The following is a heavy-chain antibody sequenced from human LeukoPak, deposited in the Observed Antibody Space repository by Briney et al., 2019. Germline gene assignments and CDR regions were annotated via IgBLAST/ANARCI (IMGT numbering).Heavy chain of an antibody. CDR3: ARGGLLYDFLTGYYAPGLEYFHH. CDR2: IIPHVGSP. D-gene: IGHD3/OR15-3a*01. Sequence: SVKVSCKTSGDTFSYYSISWVRQAPGQGLQWLGGIIPHVGSPRYTERFQDRITITADESTNTAYLELSSLRSDDTAVYYCARGGLLYDFLTGYYAPGLEYFHHWGQGTLVTVSS. V-gene: IGHV1-69*13. CDR1: GDTFSYYS. J-gene: IGHJ1*01.